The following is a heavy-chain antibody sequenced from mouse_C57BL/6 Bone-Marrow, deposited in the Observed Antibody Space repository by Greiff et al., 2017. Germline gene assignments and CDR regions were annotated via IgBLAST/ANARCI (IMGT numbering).Heavy chain of an antibody. D-gene: IGHD1-1*01. CDR2: IDPSDSYT. V-gene: IGHV1-50*01. Sequence: QVQLQQSGAELVKPGASVKLSCKASGYTFTSYWMQWVKQRPGQGLEWIGEIDPSDSYTNYNQKFKGKATLTVDTSSSTAYMQLSSLTSEDSAVYYCARRPSLTAGFAYWGQGTLVTVSA. J-gene: IGHJ3*01. CDR3: ARRPSLTAGFAY. CDR1: GYTFTSYW.